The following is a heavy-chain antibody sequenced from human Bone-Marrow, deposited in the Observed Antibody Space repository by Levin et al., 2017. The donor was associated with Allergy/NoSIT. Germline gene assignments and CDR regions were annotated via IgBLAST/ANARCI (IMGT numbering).Heavy chain of an antibody. V-gene: IGHV1-8*01. CDR2: INPNSGNT. CDR3: ARGDCYSGSCYGPDWFDP. CDR1: GYTFTSYN. D-gene: IGHD2-15*01. J-gene: IGHJ5*02. Sequence: WASVKVSCKTSGYTFTSYNVYWVRQATGQGLEWMGYINPNSGNTGYAQKFQGRVTMTRNSSITTAYMELSGLTSEDTAMYYCARGDCYSGSCYGPDWFDPWGQGTQVTVSS.